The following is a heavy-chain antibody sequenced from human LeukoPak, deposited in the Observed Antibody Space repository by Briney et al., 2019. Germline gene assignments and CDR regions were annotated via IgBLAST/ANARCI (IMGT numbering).Heavy chain of an antibody. D-gene: IGHD1-26*01. CDR2: IYTSGST. Sequence: SEILSLTYTVSGGSISGYYWSWIRQPAGKGLEWIGRIYTSGSTNYNPSLKSRVTVSLDTSKNQFSLKLNSVTAADTAVYYCARKGVGYYFDYWGQGTLVTVSS. V-gene: IGHV4-4*07. CDR1: GGSISGYY. J-gene: IGHJ4*02. CDR3: ARKGVGYYFDY.